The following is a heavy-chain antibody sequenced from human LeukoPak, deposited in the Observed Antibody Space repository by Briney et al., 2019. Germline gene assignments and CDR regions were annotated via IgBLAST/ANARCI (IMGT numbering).Heavy chain of an antibody. CDR3: ARGGSSWYGTGAPRYFDL. CDR1: GGSISSYY. CDR2: IYYSGST. Sequence: PSETLSLTCTVSGGSISSYYWSWIRQPPGKGLEWIGYIYYSGSTNYNPSLKSRVTISVDTSKNQFSLKLSSVTAADTAVYYYARGGSSWYGTGAPRYFDLWGRGTLVTVSS. J-gene: IGHJ2*01. D-gene: IGHD6-13*01. V-gene: IGHV4-59*01.